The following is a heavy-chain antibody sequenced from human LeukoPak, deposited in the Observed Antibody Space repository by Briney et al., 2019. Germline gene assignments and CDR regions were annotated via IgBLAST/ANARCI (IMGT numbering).Heavy chain of an antibody. CDR2: IYYSGSI. CDR3: ARSRVWSDYWGYCDY. D-gene: IGHD3-3*01. J-gene: IGHJ4*02. Sequence: SDTLSLTCAVSGYSISSSNWWGWIRQPPGKGLEWIGYIYYSGSIYYNPSLKSRVTMSVDTSKNQFSLKLSSVTAVDTAVYYCARSRVWSDYWGYCDYWGQGTLVTVSS. V-gene: IGHV4-28*05. CDR1: GYSISSSNW.